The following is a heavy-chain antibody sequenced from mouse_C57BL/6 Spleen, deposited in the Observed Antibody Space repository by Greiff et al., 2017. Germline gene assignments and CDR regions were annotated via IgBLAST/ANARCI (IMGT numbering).Heavy chain of an antibody. D-gene: IGHD2-5*01. J-gene: IGHJ4*01. CDR2: IGGDGST. CDR3: AKPKSNYEGYAMDY. V-gene: IGHV2-3*01. CDR1: GFSLTSYG. Sequence: VKVVESGPGLVAPSQSLSITCTVPGFSLTSYGVSWVRQPPGKGLEWLGVIGGDGSTNYHSARISRLSHSKDNSKSQVFLKLNSLPTDDTATYYCAKPKSNYEGYAMDYWGQGTSVTVSS.